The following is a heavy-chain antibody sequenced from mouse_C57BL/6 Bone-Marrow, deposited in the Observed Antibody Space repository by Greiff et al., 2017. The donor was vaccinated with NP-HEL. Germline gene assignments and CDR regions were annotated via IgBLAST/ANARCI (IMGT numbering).Heavy chain of an antibody. D-gene: IGHD1-1*01. Sequence: QVQLQQPGAELVKPGASVKLSCKASGYTFTSYWMHWVKQRPGQGLEWIGMIHPNSGSTNYNEKFKSKATLTADKSSSTAYMQLSSLTSEDSAVYYCARMRVTTVVADYWGQGTTLTVSS. CDR3: ARMRVTTVVADY. J-gene: IGHJ2*01. CDR1: GYTFTSYW. CDR2: IHPNSGST. V-gene: IGHV1-64*01.